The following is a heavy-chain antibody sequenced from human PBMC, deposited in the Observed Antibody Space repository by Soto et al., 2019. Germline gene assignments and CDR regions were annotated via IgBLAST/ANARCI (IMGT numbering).Heavy chain of an antibody. CDR3: ARGTKYYYQGMDV. Sequence: SETLALTGTVSGDSINNYYLTGTRQPPGKGLEWIGYIYDSGITIYNPSLKSRLTISVDTSKNQFSLKLKSVTAADTAVYSCARGTKYYYQGMDVWGQGTTVTVSS. J-gene: IGHJ6*02. CDR2: IYDSGIT. CDR1: GDSINNYY. V-gene: IGHV4-59*01.